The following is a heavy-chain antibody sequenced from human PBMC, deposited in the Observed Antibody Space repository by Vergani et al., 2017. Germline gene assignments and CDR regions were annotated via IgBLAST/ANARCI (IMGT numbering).Heavy chain of an antibody. J-gene: IGHJ4*02. D-gene: IGHD3-10*01. Sequence: QLQLQESGPGLVKPSETLSLTCTVSGGSISSSSYYWGWIRQPPGKGLEWIGSIYYSGSTNYNPSLRSRVTISVDTSKNQFSLKLSSVAAADRAGYYGARGNGAPRYWGQGTLVTVSS. CDR1: GGSISSSSYY. V-gene: IGHV4-39*07. CDR3: ARGNGAPRY. CDR2: IYYSGST.